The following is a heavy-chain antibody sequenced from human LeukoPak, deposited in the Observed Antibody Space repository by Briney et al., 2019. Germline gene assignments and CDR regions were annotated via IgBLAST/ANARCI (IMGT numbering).Heavy chain of an antibody. CDR3: ARDPDPYYFDY. Sequence: GGSLRLSCAASGFTFDDYGMSWVRQAPGKGLEWVANIKQDGSEKYYVDSVKGRFTISRDNAKNSLYLQMNSLRAEDTAVYYCARDPDPYYFDYWGQGTLVTVSS. CDR2: IKQDGSEK. CDR1: GFTFDDYG. V-gene: IGHV3-7*01. J-gene: IGHJ4*02.